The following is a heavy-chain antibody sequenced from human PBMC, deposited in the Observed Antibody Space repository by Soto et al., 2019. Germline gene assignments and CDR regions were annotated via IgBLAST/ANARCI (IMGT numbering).Heavy chain of an antibody. V-gene: IGHV3-23*01. CDR1: GFTFINYA. CDR2: ISDRGSDS. Sequence: ALRLSCAASGFTFINYAMTWVRQAPGKGLEWVSGISDRGSDSYYADSVKGRFTISRDNSKNTLYLQMNSLRAEDTAVYYCAKPAWGSYFDFWGQGTLVTVSS. J-gene: IGHJ4*02. D-gene: IGHD7-27*01. CDR3: AKPAWGSYFDF.